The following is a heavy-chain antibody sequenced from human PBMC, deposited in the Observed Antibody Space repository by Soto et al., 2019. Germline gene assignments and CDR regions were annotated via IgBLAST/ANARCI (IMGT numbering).Heavy chain of an antibody. J-gene: IGHJ4*02. CDR3: ARHDYYGSSGSLDY. Sequence: PSETLSLTCTLSGGSFSPDYWACIRQRPGKGLEWLGYIYYGGTTSYNPSLKRRVTISVETSRSQFSLKPTSATAADTAVYYCARHDYYGSSGSLDYWGQGTLVTVSS. V-gene: IGHV4-59*08. D-gene: IGHD3-22*01. CDR1: GGSFSPDY. CDR2: IYYGGTT.